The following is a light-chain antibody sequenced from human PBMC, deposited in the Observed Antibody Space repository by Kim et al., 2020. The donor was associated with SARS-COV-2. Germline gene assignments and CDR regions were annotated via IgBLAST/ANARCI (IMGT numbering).Light chain of an antibody. CDR3: AAWDDSLTAWV. J-gene: IGLJ3*02. CDR2: YDN. V-gene: IGLV1-36*01. CDR1: SSNIGKNA. Sequence: QPVLTQPPSVSEAPRQRVTISCSGSSSNIGKNAVNWYQQLPGKAPKLLIYYDNLLPSGVSDRFSGSKSGTSAPLAISGLQSEDEADYYCAAWDDSLTAWVFGGGTQLTVL.